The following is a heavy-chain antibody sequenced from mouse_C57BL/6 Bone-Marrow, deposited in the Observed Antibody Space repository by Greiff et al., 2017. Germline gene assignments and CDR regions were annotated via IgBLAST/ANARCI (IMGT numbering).Heavy chain of an antibody. D-gene: IGHD1-1*01. Sequence: EVKLMESGGGLVKPGGSLKLSCAASGFTFSSYAMSWVRQTPEKRLAWVATISDGGSYTYYPDNVKGRFTISRDNAKNNLYLQMSHLKSEDTAMYYCASSFFYYAMDYWGQGTSVTVSS. J-gene: IGHJ4*01. CDR3: ASSFFYYAMDY. CDR1: GFTFSSYA. CDR2: ISDGGSYT. V-gene: IGHV5-4*03.